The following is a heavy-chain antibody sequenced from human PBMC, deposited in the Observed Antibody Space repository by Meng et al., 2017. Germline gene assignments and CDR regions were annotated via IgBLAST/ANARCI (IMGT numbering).Heavy chain of an antibody. Sequence: SETLSLTCAVSGYSISSGYYWGWIRQPPGKGLEWIGSIYHSGSTYYNPSLKSRVTISVDTSKNQFSLKLSSVTAADTAVYYCAQLEPFDYWGQGNLV. V-gene: IGHV4-38-2*01. CDR1: GYSISSGYY. J-gene: IGHJ4*02. CDR2: IYHSGST. D-gene: IGHD2-2*01. CDR3: AQLEPFDY.